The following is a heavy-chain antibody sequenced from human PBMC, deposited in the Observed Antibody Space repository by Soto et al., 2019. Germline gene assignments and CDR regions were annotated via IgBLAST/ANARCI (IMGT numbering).Heavy chain of an antibody. J-gene: IGHJ4*02. Sequence: QVQLQESGPGLVTPSETLSLTCTVSGGSVSSGSHYWSWIRQPPGKGLEWIGYIYYSGSTNYNPSLKSRVIITVDTSKNQFSLKLSSVTAADTAVYYCARGYYGSGSGGYYFDYWGQGTLVTVSS. CDR3: ARGYYGSGSGGYYFDY. V-gene: IGHV4-61*01. D-gene: IGHD3-10*01. CDR2: IYYSGST. CDR1: GGSVSSGSHY.